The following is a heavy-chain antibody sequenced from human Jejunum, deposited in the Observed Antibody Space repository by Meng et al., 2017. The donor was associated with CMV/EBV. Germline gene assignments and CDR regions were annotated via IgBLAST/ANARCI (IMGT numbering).Heavy chain of an antibody. CDR2: IHDNGST. V-gene: IGHV4-31*03. D-gene: IGHD3-10*01. Sequence: QVQLQESVPVSVTPSQTLSLTCTVSGGSISIGGYYWSWIRQPPGKGLEWIGYIHDNGSTYYNPSLKSRVTISADTSKNQFSLKLSSVTAADTAVYYCARASYGSGSPLGESWFDPWGQGTLVTVSS. CDR3: ARASYGSGSPLGESWFDP. J-gene: IGHJ5*02. CDR1: GGSISIGGYY.